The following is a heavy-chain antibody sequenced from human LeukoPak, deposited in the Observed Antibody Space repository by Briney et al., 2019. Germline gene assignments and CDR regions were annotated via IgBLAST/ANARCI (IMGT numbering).Heavy chain of an antibody. D-gene: IGHD3-22*01. CDR1: GGSFSSYF. V-gene: IGHV4-34*01. CDR3: AREAPYYYDSSGYFNDAFDI. CDR2: INHSGTT. J-gene: IGHJ3*02. Sequence: SETLSLTCAGYGGSFSSYFWTWIRQTPGKGLEWIGEINHSGTTNYNPSLKSRVTISVDTSKNQFSLKLSSVTAADTAVYYCAREAPYYYDSSGYFNDAFDIWGQGTMVTVSS.